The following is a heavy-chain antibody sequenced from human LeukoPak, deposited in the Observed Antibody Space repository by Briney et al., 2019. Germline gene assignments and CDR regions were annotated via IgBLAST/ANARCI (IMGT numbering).Heavy chain of an antibody. V-gene: IGHV4-30-4*01. J-gene: IGHJ3*02. CDR1: GGSISSGDYY. D-gene: IGHD1-26*01. CDR3: AVSVPGSWGAFDI. CDR2: IYYSGST. Sequence: PSQTLSLTCTVSGGSISSGDYYWSWIRQPPGKGLEWIGYIYYSGSTYYNPSLKSRVTISVDTSKNQFSLKLSSVTAADTAVYYCAVSVPGSWGAFDIWGQGTMVTVSS.